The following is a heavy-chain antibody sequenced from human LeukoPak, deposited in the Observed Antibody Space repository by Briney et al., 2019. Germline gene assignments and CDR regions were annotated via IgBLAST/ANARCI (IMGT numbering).Heavy chain of an antibody. J-gene: IGHJ4*02. V-gene: IGHV3-64D*06. Sequence: PGGSLRLSCSASGFTFNRFYLHWVRQAPGKGLEFVSHISSNGATTYYADSVKGRFTISRDNSKNTLYLQMSSLRADDTAVYYCVKDRGTLFDYWGQGTLVTVSA. CDR1: GFTFNRFY. CDR3: VKDRGTLFDY. CDR2: ISSNGATT.